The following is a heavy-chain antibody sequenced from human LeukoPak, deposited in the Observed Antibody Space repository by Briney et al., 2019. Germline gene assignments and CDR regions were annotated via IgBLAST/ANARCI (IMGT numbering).Heavy chain of an antibody. J-gene: IGHJ6*04. CDR3: ARVITIFGVVMEIDGMDV. V-gene: IGHV1-18*01. CDR1: GYTFTSYG. D-gene: IGHD3-3*01. CDR2: ISAYNGNT. Sequence: GASVKVSCKASGYTFTSYGISWVRQAPGQGLEWMGWISAYNGNTNYAQKLQGRVTMTTDTSTSTAYMELRSLRSDDTAVYYCARVITIFGVVMEIDGMDVWGEGTTVTVSS.